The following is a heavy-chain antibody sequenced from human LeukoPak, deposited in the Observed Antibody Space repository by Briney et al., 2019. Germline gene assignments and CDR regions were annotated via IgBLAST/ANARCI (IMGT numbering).Heavy chain of an antibody. J-gene: IGHJ4*02. CDR2: IGSSGSFV. CDR3: ASPNPYCGGDCYKSYYFHY. CDR1: GFTFSTYA. V-gene: IGHV3-21*01. Sequence: GGSLRLSCAASGFTFSTYAMNWVRQAPGKGLEWVSSIGSSGSFVYYADSVKGRFTISRDNAKNSLYLQMNSLRAEDTAVYYCASPNPYCGGDCYKSYYFHYWGQGTLVTVSS. D-gene: IGHD2-21*02.